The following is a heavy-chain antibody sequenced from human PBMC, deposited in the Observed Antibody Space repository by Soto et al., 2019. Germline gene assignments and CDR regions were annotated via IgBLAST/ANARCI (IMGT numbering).Heavy chain of an antibody. V-gene: IGHV6-1*01. CDR1: GDSVSSNSAA. CDR2: TYYRSKWYN. D-gene: IGHD1-1*01. CDR3: AREMNDAWESYYYYYGMDV. J-gene: IGHJ6*02. Sequence: PSQTLSLTCAISGDSVSSNSAAWNWIRQSPSRGLEWLGGTYYRSKWYNDYAVSVKSRITINPDTSKNQSSLQLNSVTPEDTAVYYCAREMNDAWESYYYYYGMDVWGQGTTAPVSS.